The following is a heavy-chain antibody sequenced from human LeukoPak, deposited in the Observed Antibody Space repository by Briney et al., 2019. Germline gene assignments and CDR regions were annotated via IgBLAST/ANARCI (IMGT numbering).Heavy chain of an antibody. CDR2: MYYSGST. CDR1: GGSISSSSYY. J-gene: IGHJ3*02. CDR3: ARRYCVNGVCYRSGFDI. Sequence: PSETLSLTCTVSGGSISSSSYYWGWIRQPPGKGLEWIGSMYYSGSTYYSPSLKSRVTISVDTSKNQFSLKLNSVTAADTAVYFCARRYCVNGVCYRSGFDIWGQGTMVTVSS. D-gene: IGHD2-8*01. V-gene: IGHV4-39*07.